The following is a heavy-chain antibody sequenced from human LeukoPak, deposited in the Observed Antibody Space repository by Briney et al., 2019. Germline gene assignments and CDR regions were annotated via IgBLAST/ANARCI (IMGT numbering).Heavy chain of an antibody. CDR1: GRSFSGYY. CDR2: INHSGSS. Sequence: SETLSLTCAVYGRSFSGYYWSWIRQPPGKGLEWIGEINHSGSSNYNPSLKSRVTISVDTSKNQFSLKLSSVTAADTAVYYCARHCSGGSCYSQIFDYWGQGTLVTVSS. J-gene: IGHJ4*02. CDR3: ARHCSGGSCYSQIFDY. D-gene: IGHD2-15*01. V-gene: IGHV4-34*01.